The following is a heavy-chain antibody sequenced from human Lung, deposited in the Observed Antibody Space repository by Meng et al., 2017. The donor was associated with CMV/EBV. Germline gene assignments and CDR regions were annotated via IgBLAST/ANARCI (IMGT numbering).Heavy chain of an antibody. CDR2: ISMSGSTI. CDR1: GFNFNIYE. CDR3: ARGEAARDFDS. Sequence: GGSXRLSCAASGFNFNIYEMSWVRQAPGKGLEWVSYISMSGSTIYYADAVKGRFTISRDNAKNSLYLQMNSLRVEDTALYYCARGEAARDFDSWGQGTLVTVSS. J-gene: IGHJ4*02. D-gene: IGHD6-25*01. V-gene: IGHV3-48*03.